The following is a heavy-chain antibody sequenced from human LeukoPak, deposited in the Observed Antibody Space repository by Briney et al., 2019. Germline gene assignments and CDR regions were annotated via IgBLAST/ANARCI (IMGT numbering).Heavy chain of an antibody. V-gene: IGHV3-7*01. CDR1: GFTFRVYW. Sequence: PGGSLRLSCTAFGFTFRVYWMTWVRQAPGKGLEWVATINQHGSDQFYVDSAKGRFTISRDDAKNSLYLQMNSLRAEDTAVYYCGSFSFDSWGQGTLVTVSS. J-gene: IGHJ4*02. CDR3: GSFSFDS. CDR2: INQHGSDQ.